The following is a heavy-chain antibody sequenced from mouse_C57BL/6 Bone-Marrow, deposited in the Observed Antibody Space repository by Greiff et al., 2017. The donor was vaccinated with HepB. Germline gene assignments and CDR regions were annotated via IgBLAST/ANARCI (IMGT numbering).Heavy chain of an antibody. CDR2: INPSDSYT. D-gene: IGHD3-2*02. CDR1: GYTFTSYW. CDR3: ARLASAQATYNY. V-gene: IGHV1-59*01. Sequence: QVQLQQPGAELVRPGTSVKLSCKASGYTFTSYWMHWVKQSPGQGLEWIGVINPSDSYTNYNQKFKGKATLTVDTSSSTAYMQLSSLTSEDSAVYYCARLASAQATYNYWGQGTTLSVSS. J-gene: IGHJ2*01.